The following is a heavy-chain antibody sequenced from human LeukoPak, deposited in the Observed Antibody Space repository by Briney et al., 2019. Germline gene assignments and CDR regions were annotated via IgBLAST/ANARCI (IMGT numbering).Heavy chain of an antibody. V-gene: IGHV3-23*01. CDR1: GITLSNYA. D-gene: IGHD3-10*01. J-gene: IGHJ4*02. Sequence: GGSLRLSCAVCGITLSNYAMTWVRQAPGKGLEWVAGISGSGGGTNYADSAKGRFTISRDNYKNTLYLQMNSLGAEDTAVYFCAKRGVVIRVILVGFHKEAYYFDSWGQGALVTVSS. CDR2: ISGSGGGT. CDR3: AKRGVVIRVILVGFHKEAYYFDS.